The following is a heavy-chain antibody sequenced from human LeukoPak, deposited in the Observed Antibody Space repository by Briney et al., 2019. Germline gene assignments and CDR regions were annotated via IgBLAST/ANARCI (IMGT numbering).Heavy chain of an antibody. J-gene: IGHJ4*02. V-gene: IGHV1-8*01. CDR2: MNPNSGRT. CDR3: TRETSSRYFDY. CDR1: GSTLTSYD. Sequence: ASVKVSCKASGSTLTSYDINWVRQATGQGLEWMGWMNPNSGRTGYAQNFQGRITITRNTSISTAYTELSSLRSEDTAVYYCTRETSSRYFDYWGQGTLVTVSS.